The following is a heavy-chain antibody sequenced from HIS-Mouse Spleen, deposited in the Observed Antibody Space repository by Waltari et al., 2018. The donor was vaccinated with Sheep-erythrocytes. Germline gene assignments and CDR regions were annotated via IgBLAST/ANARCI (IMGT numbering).Heavy chain of an antibody. CDR3: AKVRTVNYWYFDL. Sequence: GESGGGVVQPGRSLRLSCAASGFTFSSYGMHWVRQAPGNGLEWVAVISYDGSNKYYADSVKGRFTISRDNSKNTLYLQMNSLRAEDTAVYYCAKVRTVNYWYFDLWGRGTLVTVSS. D-gene: IGHD1-1*01. CDR2: ISYDGSNK. V-gene: IGHV3-30*18. J-gene: IGHJ2*01. CDR1: GFTFSSYG.